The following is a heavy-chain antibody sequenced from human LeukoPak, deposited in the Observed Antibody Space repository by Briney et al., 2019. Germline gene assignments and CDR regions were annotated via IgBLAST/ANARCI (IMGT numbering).Heavy chain of an antibody. CDR1: GGSISRGGYY. D-gene: IGHD2-15*01. CDR3: AREALGYCSGGNCYRFDK. CDR2: IYYSGST. J-gene: IGHJ4*02. Sequence: SETLSLTCSVSGGSISRGGYYWSWIRQHPGKGLEWTGYIYYSGSTYYNPSLKSRVTISLDTSKNQFSLTLNSVTAADTAVYYCAREALGYCSGGNCYRFDKWGQGTLVAVSS. V-gene: IGHV4-31*03.